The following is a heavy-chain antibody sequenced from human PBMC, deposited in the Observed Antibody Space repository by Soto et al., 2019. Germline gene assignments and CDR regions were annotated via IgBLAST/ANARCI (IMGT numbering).Heavy chain of an antibody. CDR1: GFNFDNYG. CDR2: ITYDGSNK. D-gene: IGHD1-7*01. CDR3: AKDRVGGTFYTPLGS. Sequence: GGSLRLSCQASGFNFDNYGMHWVRQAPGKGLEWVAVITYDGSNKYYADSVKGRFTISRDNSKNTLSLHLNTLKPEDTAVYHCAKDRVGGTFYTPLGSWGQGTLVTVSS. J-gene: IGHJ5*02. V-gene: IGHV3-30*18.